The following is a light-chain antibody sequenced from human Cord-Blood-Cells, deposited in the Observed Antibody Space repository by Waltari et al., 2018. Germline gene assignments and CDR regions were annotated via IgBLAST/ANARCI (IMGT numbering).Light chain of an antibody. CDR1: SSDVGGYNY. V-gene: IGLV2-11*01. Sequence: QSALTQPRSVSGSPGQSVTISCTGTSSDVGGYNYVSWYQQHPDKAPNLMIYDVSKRPSGVPDRFSGSKSGNTASLTISGLQAEDEADYYCCSYAGSYTYVFGTGTKVTVL. CDR2: DVS. CDR3: CSYAGSYTYV. J-gene: IGLJ1*01.